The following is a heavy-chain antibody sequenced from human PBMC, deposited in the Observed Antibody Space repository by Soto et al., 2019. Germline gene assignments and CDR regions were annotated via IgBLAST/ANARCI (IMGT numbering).Heavy chain of an antibody. V-gene: IGHV3-15*07. CDR2: IKSKGSGGTT. CDR1: GIPFTDAG. CDR3: IWQADYIGSWH. Sequence: EVQLVESEGGLVKPGGSLRLSCAVSGIPFTDAGMNWVRQAPGKGLEWVGRIKSKGSGGTTDYAAPVKGRFTISRDDSKNTLYLQMDSLQIGDTAVYFCIWQADYIGSWHWGQGSLVTVSS. D-gene: IGHD5-12*01. J-gene: IGHJ4*02.